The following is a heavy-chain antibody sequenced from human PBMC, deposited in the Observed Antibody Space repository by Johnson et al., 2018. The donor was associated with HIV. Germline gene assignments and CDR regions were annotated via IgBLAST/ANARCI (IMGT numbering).Heavy chain of an antibody. CDR3: AFIDYSSVDAFDI. J-gene: IGHJ3*02. CDR2: ISSSGSTI. CDR1: GFRFSSSW. V-gene: IGHV3-48*04. D-gene: IGHD6-25*01. Sequence: VLLVESGGGLVQPGGSLRLSCTASGFRFSSSWMHWVRQAPGKGLEWVSYISSSGSTIYYADSVKGRFTISRDNAKNSLYLQMNSLRAEDTAVYYCAFIDYSSVDAFDIWGQGTMVTVSS.